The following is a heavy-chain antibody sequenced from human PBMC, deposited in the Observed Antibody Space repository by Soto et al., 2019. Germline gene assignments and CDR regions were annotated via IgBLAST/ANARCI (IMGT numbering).Heavy chain of an antibody. V-gene: IGHV3-48*01. CDR1: GFTFRNFR. Sequence: GGSLRLFCAASGFTFRNFRMNWVRQAPGKGLEWIAHINTWDATTTATYYADAVKGRSTVDRDDAMNSLFLEMTSPGAEDTSVYCCARQVYTVVTPFDYSGQGTQVTVSS. CDR3: ARQVYTVVTPFDY. CDR2: INTWDATTTAT. D-gene: IGHD2-21*02. J-gene: IGHJ4*02.